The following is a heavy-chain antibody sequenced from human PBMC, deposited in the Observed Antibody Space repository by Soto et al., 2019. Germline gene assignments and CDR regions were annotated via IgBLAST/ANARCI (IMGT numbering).Heavy chain of an antibody. J-gene: IGHJ4*02. CDR2: ISGSGGST. CDR1: GFTFNSCT. D-gene: IGHD3-9*01. CDR3: AKDLGILTGYSRDY. Sequence: GGSLRLSCAASGFTFNSCTMTWVRQAPGKGLEWVSSISGSGGSTSFADSVKGRFTISRDNSKNTLYLQMNSLRAEDTAVYYCAKDLGILTGYSRDYWGQGTLVTVSS. V-gene: IGHV3-23*01.